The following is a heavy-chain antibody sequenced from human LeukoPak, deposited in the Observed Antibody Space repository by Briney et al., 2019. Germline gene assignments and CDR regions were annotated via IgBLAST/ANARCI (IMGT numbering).Heavy chain of an antibody. J-gene: IGHJ4*02. CDR2: IKSDGSST. V-gene: IGHV3-74*03. D-gene: IGHD3-22*01. CDR3: ARGYYYDSSGPNIPFDY. Sequence: PGGSLRLSCAASGFTFSTYWMHWVRQAPGKGLVWVSRIKSDGSSTTYADSVKGRFTISRDNAKNTLYLQMNSLRAEDTAVYYCARGYYYDSSGPNIPFDYWGQGTLVTVSS. CDR1: GFTFSTYW.